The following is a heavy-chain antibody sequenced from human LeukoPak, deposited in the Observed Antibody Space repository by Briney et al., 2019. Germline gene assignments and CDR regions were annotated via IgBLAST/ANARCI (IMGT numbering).Heavy chain of an antibody. CDR1: GFTFSDYY. Sequence: GGSLTLSCAASGFTFSDYYMSWIRQSPGKGLEWVSAISGSGGSTYYADSVKGRFTIPRHNAKNSLYLQMNSLRAEDTALYYCARLYYYDSPYFDYWGQGTLVTVSS. D-gene: IGHD3-22*01. V-gene: IGHV3-11*01. CDR3: ARLYYYDSPYFDY. J-gene: IGHJ4*02. CDR2: ISGSGGST.